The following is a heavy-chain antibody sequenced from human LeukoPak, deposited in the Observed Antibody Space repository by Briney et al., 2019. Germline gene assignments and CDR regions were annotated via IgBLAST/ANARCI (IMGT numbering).Heavy chain of an antibody. V-gene: IGHV1-69*05. Sequence: ASVKVSCKASGGTFSSYAISWVRQAPGQGLEWMGGIIPIFGTANYAQKFQGRVTMTRDTSTSTVYMELSSLRSEDTAVYYCARERYYGSGSYRWFDPWGQGTLVTVSS. CDR3: ARERYYGSGSYRWFDP. D-gene: IGHD3-10*01. CDR1: GGTFSSYA. J-gene: IGHJ5*02. CDR2: IIPIFGTA.